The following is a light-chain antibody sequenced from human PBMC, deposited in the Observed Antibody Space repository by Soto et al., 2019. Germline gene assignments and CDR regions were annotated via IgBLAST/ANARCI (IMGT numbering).Light chain of an antibody. Sequence: EIVLTQSPATLSLSPGERATLSCRASQSISSSLAWYQQKPGQAPRLLIYDASNRATSIPARFSGSGSGTDFSLTISSLEPEDFAVYDCQQRANWPLTFGPGTKVDIK. CDR3: QQRANWPLT. V-gene: IGKV3-11*01. CDR1: QSISSS. J-gene: IGKJ3*01. CDR2: DAS.